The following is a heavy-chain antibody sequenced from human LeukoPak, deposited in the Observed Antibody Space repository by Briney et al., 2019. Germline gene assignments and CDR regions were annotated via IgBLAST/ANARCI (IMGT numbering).Heavy chain of an antibody. Sequence: PGGSLRLSCAASGFPFSTYSMNWVRQAPGKGLEWVSSISTTSRYIYYADSVKGRFTISRDSAKNSLYLQMNSLRVEDTAVYYCARGNSDYDSDHWGQGALVTVSS. CDR1: GFPFSTYS. J-gene: IGHJ5*02. V-gene: IGHV3-21*01. CDR3: ARGNSDYDSDH. CDR2: ISTTSRYI. D-gene: IGHD5-12*01.